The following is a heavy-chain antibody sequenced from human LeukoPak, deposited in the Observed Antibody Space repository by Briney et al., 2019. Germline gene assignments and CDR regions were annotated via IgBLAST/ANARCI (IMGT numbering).Heavy chain of an antibody. J-gene: IGHJ3*02. CDR3: ARDLGGYGPPNAFDI. D-gene: IGHD2-15*01. CDR2: IYTSGST. V-gene: IGHV4-4*07. CDR1: GGSISNYY. Sequence: SETLSLTCTVSGGSISNYYWSWIRQPAGKGLEWIGRIYTSGSTNYNPSLKSRVTISVDTSKNQFSLKLSSVTAADTAVYYCARDLGGYGPPNAFDIWGQGTMVTVPS.